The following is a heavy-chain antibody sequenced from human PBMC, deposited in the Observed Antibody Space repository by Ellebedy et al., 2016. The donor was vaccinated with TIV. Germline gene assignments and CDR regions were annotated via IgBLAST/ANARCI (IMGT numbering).Heavy chain of an antibody. J-gene: IGHJ4*02. Sequence: GESLKISCAASGFTFSSNGMHWVRQAPGKGLEWVSYISDSDTIYYADSVRGRFTISRDKAKKSVYLQMNSLRVEDTAIYYCARDAMLWIFDSWGQGTLVTVSS. D-gene: IGHD2-2*01. CDR1: GFTFSSNG. CDR2: ISDSDTI. CDR3: ARDAMLWIFDS. V-gene: IGHV3-48*01.